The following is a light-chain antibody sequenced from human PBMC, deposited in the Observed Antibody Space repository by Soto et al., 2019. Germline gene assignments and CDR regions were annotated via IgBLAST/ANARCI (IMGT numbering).Light chain of an antibody. J-gene: IGKJ4*01. CDR3: QQALT. CDR2: GAS. Sequence: VLTQFPATLSLSPGGRAILSCRASQTVSRYYLSWYQKKPGQPPRLLIYGASTRATGVPDRFSGSGSGADFTLTISSLQPEDFAVYYCQQALTFGGGTTVE. CDR1: QTVSRYY. V-gene: IGKV3D-7*01.